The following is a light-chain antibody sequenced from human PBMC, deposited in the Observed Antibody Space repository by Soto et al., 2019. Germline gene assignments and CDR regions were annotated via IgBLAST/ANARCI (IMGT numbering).Light chain of an antibody. CDR1: QGIGSY. Sequence: DIQRTPGPSFLSAALGERVSMSCRASQGIGSYLAWYQQKPGKAPNLLIYAASTLQSGVPSRFSGSGSGTDFTLTISSLQPEDFATYYCHQLNNSPLTFGRGTQVDIK. CDR3: HQLNNSPLT. J-gene: IGKJ4*01. CDR2: AAS. V-gene: IGKV1-9*01.